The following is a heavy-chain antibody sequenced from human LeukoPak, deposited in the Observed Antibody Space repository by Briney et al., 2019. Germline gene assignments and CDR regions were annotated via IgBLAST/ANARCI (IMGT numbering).Heavy chain of an antibody. CDR3: ARLTLFRGVIISNWFDP. Sequence: GASVKVSCKASGYTFTGYYMHWVRQAPGQGLEWMGWISGYNGNTNYAQKLQGRVTMTTDTSTSTAYMELRSLRSDDTAVYYCARLTLFRGVIISNWFDPWGQGTLVTVSS. D-gene: IGHD3-10*01. CDR2: ISGYNGNT. V-gene: IGHV1-18*04. CDR1: GYTFTGYY. J-gene: IGHJ5*02.